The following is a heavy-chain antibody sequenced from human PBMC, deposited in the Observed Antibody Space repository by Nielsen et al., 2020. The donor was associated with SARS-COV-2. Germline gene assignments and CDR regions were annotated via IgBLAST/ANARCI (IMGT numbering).Heavy chain of an antibody. CDR2: INTNTGNP. Sequence: ASVKVSCKASGYTFTSYAMHWVRQAPGQGLEWMGWINTNTGNPTYAQGFTGRFVFSLDTSVSTAYLQISSLKAEDTAVYYCARDRRATVVTTGGCGYWGQGTLVTVSS. CDR1: GYTFTSYA. V-gene: IGHV7-4-1*02. J-gene: IGHJ4*02. D-gene: IGHD4-23*01. CDR3: ARDRRATVVTTGGCGY.